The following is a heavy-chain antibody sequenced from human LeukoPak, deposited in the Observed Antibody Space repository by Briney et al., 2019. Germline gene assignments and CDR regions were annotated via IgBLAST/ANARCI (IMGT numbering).Heavy chain of an antibody. CDR3: ARGDYRHCDI. D-gene: IGHD4-11*01. Sequence: SETLSLTCSVPGGSISRDYWGWIRQPPGRGLEWIGYIYFSGTTNYNPSLKSRVTISVDTSKTQFSLKLTSVTAADTAVYYCARGDYRHCDIWGQGTMVTVSS. V-gene: IGHV4-59*01. J-gene: IGHJ3*02. CDR1: GGSISRDY. CDR2: IYFSGTT.